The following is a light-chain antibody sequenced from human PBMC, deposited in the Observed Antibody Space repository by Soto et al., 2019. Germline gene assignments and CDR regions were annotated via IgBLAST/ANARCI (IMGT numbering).Light chain of an antibody. J-gene: IGLJ2*01. CDR2: EGS. Sequence: QSVLTQPASVSGSPGQSITISCTGTSSDVGGYKYVSWYQQHPDKAPKRIIFEGSNRPSGISSRFSGSKSGNTASLTISGLQAEDEAYYYCASDTSSSTSVIFGRGTKLTVL. CDR1: SSDVGGYKY. V-gene: IGLV2-14*01. CDR3: ASDTSSSTSVI.